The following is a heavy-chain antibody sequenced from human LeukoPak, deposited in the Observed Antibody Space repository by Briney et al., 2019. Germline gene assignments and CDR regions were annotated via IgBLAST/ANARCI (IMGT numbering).Heavy chain of an antibody. CDR3: ARGKTMGDY. V-gene: IGHV1-46*01. J-gene: IGHJ4*02. Sequence: ASVKVSCKASGYTFIIYYIHWVRQAPGQGLEWMGTVNPSGGSTNYAQKFQGRITMTRDTSTSTVYMELSSLKSEGTAVYYCARGKTMGDYWGQGTRVTVSS. D-gene: IGHD4/OR15-4a*01. CDR2: VNPSGGST. CDR1: GYTFIIYY.